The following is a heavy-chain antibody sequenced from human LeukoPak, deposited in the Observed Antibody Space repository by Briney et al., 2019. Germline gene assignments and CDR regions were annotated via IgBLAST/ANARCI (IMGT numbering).Heavy chain of an antibody. V-gene: IGHV3-7*05. CDR1: TFTLNNYW. J-gene: IGHJ4*02. D-gene: IGHD6-13*01. Sequence: GGSLTLSCTASTFTLNNYWMSWVRQAPGKGLEWVANIKQDGSEKYYVDSVKGRFITLRDNANDSLFLQMNSLVADAAAVYYCSSRAGYTGSWSAFDYWGRGTLVTVSS. CDR2: IKQDGSEK. CDR3: SSRAGYTGSWSAFDY.